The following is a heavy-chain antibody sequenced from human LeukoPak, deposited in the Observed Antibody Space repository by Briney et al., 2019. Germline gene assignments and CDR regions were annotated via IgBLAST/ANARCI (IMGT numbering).Heavy chain of an antibody. V-gene: IGHV3-30*18. D-gene: IGHD4-11*01. CDR3: AKILPDTVTADY. CDR2: ISYDGSNK. Sequence: GGSLRLSCAASGFTFSSYGMYWVRQAPGKGLEWVAVISYDGSNKYYADSVKGRFSISRDNSKNTLYLQMNSLRAEDTAVYYCAKILPDTVTADYWGQGTLVTVSS. CDR1: GFTFSSYG. J-gene: IGHJ4*02.